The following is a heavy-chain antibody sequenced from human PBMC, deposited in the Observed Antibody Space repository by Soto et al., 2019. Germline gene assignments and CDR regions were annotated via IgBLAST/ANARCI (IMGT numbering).Heavy chain of an antibody. D-gene: IGHD2-15*01. Sequence: ETLSLTCAVYGGSFSGYYWSWIRQPPGKGLEWIGEINHSGSTNYNPSLKSRVTISVDTSKNQFSLKLSSVTAADTAVYYCARGVVVVVAATGNLYNWFDPWGQGTLVTVSS. CDR3: ARGVVVVVAATGNLYNWFDP. CDR2: INHSGST. J-gene: IGHJ5*02. CDR1: GGSFSGYY. V-gene: IGHV4-34*01.